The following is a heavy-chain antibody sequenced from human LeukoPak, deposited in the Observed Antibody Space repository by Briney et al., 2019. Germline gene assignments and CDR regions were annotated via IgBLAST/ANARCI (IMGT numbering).Heavy chain of an antibody. V-gene: IGHV3-23*01. Sequence: PGGSLRLSCAASGFTLSSYAMTWVRQAPGKGLEWVSDIGDSGATTYYAASVRGRFTISRDNPKNTLYLQMNSLRAEDTAVYFCAKRGVVIRVILVGFHKEAYYFESWGQGALVTVSS. CDR1: GFTLSSYA. CDR2: IGDSGATT. CDR3: AKRGVVIRVILVGFHKEAYYFES. J-gene: IGHJ4*02. D-gene: IGHD3/OR15-3a*01.